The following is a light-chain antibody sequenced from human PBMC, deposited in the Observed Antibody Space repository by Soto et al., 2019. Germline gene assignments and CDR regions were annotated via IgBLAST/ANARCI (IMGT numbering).Light chain of an antibody. V-gene: IGKV3-20*01. J-gene: IGKJ3*01. Sequence: EIVLTQSPGTLSLSPGERVTLSCRASQLVVTSYLHWYQHKPGQAPRLLISGALTRATGIPDRFSGSGSGTVFTLAISRLEAEDWVVYYFPLCGRSSIFGPRTKVHIK. CDR2: GAL. CDR3: PLCGRSSI. CDR1: QLVVTSY.